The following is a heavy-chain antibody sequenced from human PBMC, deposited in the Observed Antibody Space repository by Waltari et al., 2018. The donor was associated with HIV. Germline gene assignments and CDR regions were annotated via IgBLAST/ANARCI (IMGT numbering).Heavy chain of an antibody. D-gene: IGHD6-13*01. Sequence: QVQLVQSGAEVKKPGSSVKVSCKASGGTFSSYAISWVRQAPGQGLEWMGGSIPIFGTANYAQKFQGRVTSTADESTSTADMELSSLRSEDTAVYYCARWVPGIAAAGEVFDYWDQGTLVTVSS. CDR2: SIPIFGTA. CDR3: ARWVPGIAAAGEVFDY. J-gene: IGHJ4*02. V-gene: IGHV1-69*01. CDR1: GGTFSSYA.